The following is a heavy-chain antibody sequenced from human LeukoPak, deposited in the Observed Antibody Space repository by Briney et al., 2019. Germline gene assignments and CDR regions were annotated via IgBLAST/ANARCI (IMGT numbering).Heavy chain of an antibody. V-gene: IGHV4-59*11. D-gene: IGHD3-22*01. Sequence: SETLSLTCTVSGGYISNHYWSWIRQSPGKGLEWIGYVLISGSTNYSPSLKSRVTISVDTSKKQFSLKLTSVTAADTAVYYCARAPGAYSHSSGYSYYFDYWGQGTLVTVSS. CDR2: VLISGST. CDR3: ARAPGAYSHSSGYSYYFDY. J-gene: IGHJ4*02. CDR1: GGYISNHY.